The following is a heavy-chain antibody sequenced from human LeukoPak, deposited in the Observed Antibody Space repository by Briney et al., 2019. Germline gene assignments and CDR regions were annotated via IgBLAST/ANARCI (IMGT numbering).Heavy chain of an antibody. J-gene: IGHJ6*03. Sequence: KSSETLSLTCTVSGGSISSGSFYWSWIRQPAGKGLEWIGRIYTSGSTNYNPSLKSRVTISIDTSKNQFSLKLSSVTAADTAVYFCARGFGDYVSYYMDVWGKGTTVTVSS. CDR3: ARGFGDYVSYYMDV. CDR2: IYTSGST. V-gene: IGHV4-61*02. CDR1: GGSISSGSFY. D-gene: IGHD3-10*01.